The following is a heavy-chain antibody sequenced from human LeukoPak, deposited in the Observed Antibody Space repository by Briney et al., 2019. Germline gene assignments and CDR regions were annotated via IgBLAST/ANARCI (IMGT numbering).Heavy chain of an antibody. CDR1: RFTFSSYS. Sequence: GGSLRLSCAASRFTFSSYSMNWVRQAPGKGLEWVSSISSSSSYIYYADSVKGRFTISRDNAKNSLYLQMNSLRAEDTAVYYCARDLDSGSYSDAFDIWGRGTMVTVSS. J-gene: IGHJ3*02. CDR3: ARDLDSGSYSDAFDI. D-gene: IGHD1-26*01. CDR2: ISSSSSYI. V-gene: IGHV3-21*01.